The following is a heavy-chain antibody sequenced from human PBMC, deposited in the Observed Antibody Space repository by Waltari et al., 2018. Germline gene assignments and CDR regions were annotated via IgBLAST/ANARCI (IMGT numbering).Heavy chain of an antibody. CDR2: IYSGGST. D-gene: IGHD3-22*01. V-gene: IGHV3-53*01. CDR3: AREGNYDSSGYYLVY. CDR1: GFTVSSTY. J-gene: IGHJ4*02. Sequence: EVQLVESGGGLIQTGGSLRLSCAASGFTVSSTYMSLVRQAPGRGLECVSVIYSGGSTYYADSVKCRFTISRDNSKITLYLQMNSLRAEDTAVYYCAREGNYDSSGYYLVYWGQGTLVTVSS.